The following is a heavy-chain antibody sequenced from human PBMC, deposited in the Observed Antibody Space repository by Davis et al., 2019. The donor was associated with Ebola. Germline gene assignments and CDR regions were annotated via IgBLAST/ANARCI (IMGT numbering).Heavy chain of an antibody. Sequence: GGSLRLSCAASGFTFSSYAMHWVRQAPGKGLEYVSAISSNGGSTYYANSVKGRFTISRDNSKNTLYLQMNSLRAEDTAVYYCARVVVAAFDYWGQGTLVTVSS. CDR2: ISSNGGST. CDR1: GFTFSSYA. CDR3: ARVVVAAFDY. V-gene: IGHV3-64*01. D-gene: IGHD2-15*01. J-gene: IGHJ4*02.